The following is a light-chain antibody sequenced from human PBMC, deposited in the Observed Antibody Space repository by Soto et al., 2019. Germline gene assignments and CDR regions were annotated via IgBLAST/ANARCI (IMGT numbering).Light chain of an antibody. V-gene: IGLV1-40*01. J-gene: IGLJ2*01. CDR3: QSYDISLSVSVV. Sequence: QSVLTQPPSVSGAPGQRVTISCTGSSSNIGAGYDVQWYQQLPGAAPRLLIFGNTNRPSGVPDRFSGSRSGTSASLAISGLQAEDEADCYCQSYDISLSVSVVFGGGTQLTVL. CDR2: GNT. CDR1: SSNIGAGYD.